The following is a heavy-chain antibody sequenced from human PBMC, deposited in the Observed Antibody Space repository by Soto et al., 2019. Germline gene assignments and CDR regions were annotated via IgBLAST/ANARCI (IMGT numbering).Heavy chain of an antibody. J-gene: IGHJ4*02. D-gene: IGHD3-22*01. Sequence: QVQLQESGPGLVKPSGTLSLTCAVSGGSISSSNWWSWVRQPPGKGLEWIGEIYHSGSTNYNPSLKSRVTISVERAKNQYSLKLSSVTAADTAVYYCARVQYDSSGAYDYWGQGTLVTVSS. CDR3: ARVQYDSSGAYDY. V-gene: IGHV4-4*02. CDR1: GGSISSSNW. CDR2: IYHSGST.